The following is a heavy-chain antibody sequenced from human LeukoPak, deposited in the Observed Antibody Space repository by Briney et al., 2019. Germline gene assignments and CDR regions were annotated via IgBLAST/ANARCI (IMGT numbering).Heavy chain of an antibody. CDR1: GFTFSSYA. D-gene: IGHD5-12*01. Sequence: GGSLRLSCAASGFTFSSYAMSWVRQAPGKGLEWVSAIGGSGGSTYYADSVKGRFTISRDNSKNTLYLQMNRLRAEDTAVYYCAKDRSGYEGGGFDYWGQGTLVTVSS. CDR2: IGGSGGST. J-gene: IGHJ4*02. CDR3: AKDRSGYEGGGFDY. V-gene: IGHV3-23*01.